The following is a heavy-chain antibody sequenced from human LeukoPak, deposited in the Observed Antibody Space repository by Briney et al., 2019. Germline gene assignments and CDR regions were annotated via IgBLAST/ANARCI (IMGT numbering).Heavy chain of an antibody. CDR3: ARVVTQSRYFDY. CDR1: GGTFSRYA. Sequence: GASVKVSCKASGGTFSRYAISWVRQAPGQGLEWMGGIIPIFDTANYAQKFQGRVTITADESTGTAYMELSILRSEDTAVYYCARVVTQSRYFDYWGQGTLVTVSS. D-gene: IGHD1-14*01. CDR2: IIPIFDTA. V-gene: IGHV1-69*13. J-gene: IGHJ4*02.